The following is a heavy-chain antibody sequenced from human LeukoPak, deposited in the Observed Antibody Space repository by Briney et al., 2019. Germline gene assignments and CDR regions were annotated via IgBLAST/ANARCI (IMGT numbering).Heavy chain of an antibody. CDR2: IIPIFGTA. J-gene: IGHJ4*02. CDR3: AFSPRGYCSSTSCYGIGY. Sequence: SVKVSCKASGGTFSSYAISWVRQAPGQGLEWMGGIIPIFGTANYAQKVQGRVTITTAESTSTAYMELSSLRSEDTAVYYCAFSPRGYCSSTSCYGIGYWGQGTLVTVSS. CDR1: GGTFSSYA. V-gene: IGHV1-69*05. D-gene: IGHD2-2*01.